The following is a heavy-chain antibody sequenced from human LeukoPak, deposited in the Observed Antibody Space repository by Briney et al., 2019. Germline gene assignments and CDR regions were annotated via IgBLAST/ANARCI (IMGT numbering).Heavy chain of an antibody. CDR2: IYYSRIT. J-gene: IGHJ5*02. V-gene: IGHV4-39*07. D-gene: IGHD3-10*01. CDR3: ARRLRFVGCWFDP. CDR1: GVSISSSNYY. Sequence: SETLSLTCTVSGVSISSSNYYCGWIRQPPGKGLECIGSIYYSRITYYNASLKSQVTISIDTSKNQFSLRLTSVTAAYTAVYSCARRLRFVGCWFDPWGQGSLVTVSS.